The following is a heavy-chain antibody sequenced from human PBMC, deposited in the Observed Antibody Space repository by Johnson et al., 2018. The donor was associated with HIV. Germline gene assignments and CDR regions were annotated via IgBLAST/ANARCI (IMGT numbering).Heavy chain of an antibody. CDR1: GFAFSSYG. V-gene: IGHV3-30*18. CDR3: AQEVRIAGSAAFDI. Sequence: QVQLVESGGGVVQPGRSLRLSCAASGFAFSSYGMHWVRQAPGKGLAWVALISYDGSKKFYEDSLKGRFTISRDSSMNTLYLQLNSLKIEDTAVYSCAQEVRIAGSAAFDIWGQGTMVTVSS. D-gene: IGHD6-13*01. J-gene: IGHJ3*02. CDR2: ISYDGSKK.